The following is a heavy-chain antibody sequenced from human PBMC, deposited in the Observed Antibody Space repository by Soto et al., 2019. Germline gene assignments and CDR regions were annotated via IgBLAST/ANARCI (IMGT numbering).Heavy chain of an antibody. Sequence: QVQLVQSGADLKKPGASVKVSCKASGYTFTDYYMHWVRQAPGQGLEWMGWINPNNGGTSYAQKFEGWVTMTRDTSISTAYREVRRLTSDDTAVYYCARGSRTTTPFDYWGQGTLVTVSS. J-gene: IGHJ4*02. D-gene: IGHD1-1*01. CDR1: GYTFTDYY. CDR3: ARGSRTTTPFDY. CDR2: INPNNGGT. V-gene: IGHV1-2*04.